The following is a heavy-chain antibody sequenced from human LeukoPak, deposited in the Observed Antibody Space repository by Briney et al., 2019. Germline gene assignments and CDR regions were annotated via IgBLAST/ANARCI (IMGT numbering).Heavy chain of an antibody. CDR1: GFTFSSYG. Sequence: GGSLRLSCAASGFTFSSYGMHWVRQAPGKGLEWVAVISYDGSNKYYADSVKGRFTISRDNSKNTLYLQMNSLRAEDTAVYYCAKGTHFDYWGQGTLVIVSS. V-gene: IGHV3-30*18. CDR3: AKGTHFDY. CDR2: ISYDGSNK. J-gene: IGHJ4*02.